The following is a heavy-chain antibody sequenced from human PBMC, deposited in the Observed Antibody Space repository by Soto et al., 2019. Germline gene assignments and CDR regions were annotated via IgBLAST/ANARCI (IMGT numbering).Heavy chain of an antibody. D-gene: IGHD2-15*01. J-gene: IGHJ5*02. CDR3: ARGPFTPIVVVAATRPNWFDP. CDR2: INHSGST. Sequence: PSETLSLTCVVYGGSFSGYYWSWIRQSPGKGLEWIGEINHSGSTNYNPSLKSRVTISVDTSKNQFSLKLSSVTAADTAVYYCARGPFTPIVVVAATRPNWFDPWGRGTQVTVS. CDR1: GGSFSGYY. V-gene: IGHV4-34*01.